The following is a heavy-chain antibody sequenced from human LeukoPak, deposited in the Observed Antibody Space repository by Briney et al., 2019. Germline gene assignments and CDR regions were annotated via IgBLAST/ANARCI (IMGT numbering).Heavy chain of an antibody. Sequence: GGSLRLSWAASVFTFSSSTMNWGRQAPGKGLEWVSSISSTSSYMYYADSVKGRFTVSRDNAKNSLYLQMNSLRAEDTAVYYGTRAPQLWGNWGQGTLVTVSS. V-gene: IGHV3-21*01. CDR1: VFTFSSST. CDR2: ISSTSSYM. J-gene: IGHJ4*02. CDR3: TRAPQLWGN. D-gene: IGHD5-18*01.